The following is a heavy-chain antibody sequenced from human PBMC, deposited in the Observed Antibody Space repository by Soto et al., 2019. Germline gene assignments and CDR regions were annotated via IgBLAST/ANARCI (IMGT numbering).Heavy chain of an antibody. CDR1: GFTFSSYA. CDR3: ARAYYRFTSGYGFSMDV. D-gene: IGHD5-12*01. V-gene: IGHV3-30-3*01. CDR2: ISYDGSNK. Sequence: QVQLVESGGGVVQPGRSLRLSCAASGFTFSSYAMHWVRQAPGKGLEWVAVISYDGSNKYYADSVKGRFTISRDNSKNTLYLQMISLRAADTAVYYCARAYYRFTSGYGFSMDVWGQGTTVTVSS. J-gene: IGHJ6*02.